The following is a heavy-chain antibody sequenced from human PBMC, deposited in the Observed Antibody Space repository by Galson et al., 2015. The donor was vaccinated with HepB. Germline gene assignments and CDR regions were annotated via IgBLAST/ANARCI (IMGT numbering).Heavy chain of an antibody. CDR3: AKNSGSSWFVPYHIDS. J-gene: IGHJ4*02. D-gene: IGHD6-13*01. V-gene: IGHV3-23*01. CDR1: GFTFRNYV. Sequence: SLRLSCAASGFTFRNYVMNWVRQAPGKGLEWVSSISGSGSSTYYAGSVKGRFTISRDNSKNTLYLQMNSLRAEDTAVYYCAKNSGSSWFVPYHIDSWVERALVTVSS. CDR2: ISGSGSST.